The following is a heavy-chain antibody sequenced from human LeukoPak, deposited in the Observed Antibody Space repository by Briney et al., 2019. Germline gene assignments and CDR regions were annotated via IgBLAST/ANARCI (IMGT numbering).Heavy chain of an antibody. D-gene: IGHD3-22*01. V-gene: IGHV3-48*04. CDR3: AREVSEGFDF. J-gene: IGHJ4*02. Sequence: PGGSLRLSCAASGFTFSSYSMNWVRQAPGKGLEWVSYISSSSSTIYYADSVKGRFAISRDNAKNSLYLQMNSLRAEDTALYYCAREVSEGFDFWGQGTLVTVSS. CDR2: ISSSSSTI. CDR1: GFTFSSYS.